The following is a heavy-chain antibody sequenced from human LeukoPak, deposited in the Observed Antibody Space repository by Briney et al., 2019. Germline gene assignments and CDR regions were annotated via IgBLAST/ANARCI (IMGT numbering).Heavy chain of an antibody. V-gene: IGHV3-30*14. CDR2: ISYDGSNK. Sequence: PGRSLRLSCAASGFTFSNYAMHWVRQTPGKGLEWVAVISYDGSNKYYADSVKGRFTISRDNSKNTLYLQMNSLRAEDTAVYYCARDHYDFWSGYYTGGFDYWGQGTLVTVSS. CDR1: GFTFSNYA. CDR3: ARDHYDFWSGYYTGGFDY. D-gene: IGHD3-3*01. J-gene: IGHJ4*02.